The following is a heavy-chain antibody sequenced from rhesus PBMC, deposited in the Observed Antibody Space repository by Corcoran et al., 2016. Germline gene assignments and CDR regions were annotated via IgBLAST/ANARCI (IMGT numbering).Heavy chain of an antibody. V-gene: IGHV4-57*02. CDR3: AKYGGTSYKNFDH. CDR1: GAPVSSSNW. J-gene: IGHJ4*01. CDR2: VYGGGGT. D-gene: IGHD3-16*01. Sequence: QMQLQESGPGLVKASETLSLTCTVSGAPVSSSNWWSWVRQSPGKGLEWIGYVYGGGGTRYNPSLKSRVTISTDTSRNQFSLKLNSVTAADTAMYYCAKYGGTSYKNFDHWGQGVLVTVSS.